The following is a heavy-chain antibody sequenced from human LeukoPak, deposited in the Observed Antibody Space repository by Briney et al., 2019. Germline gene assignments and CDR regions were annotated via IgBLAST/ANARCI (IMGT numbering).Heavy chain of an antibody. CDR2: ISAYNGNT. Sequence: GASVKVSCKASGYTFTSYGISWVRQAPGQGLEWMGWISAYNGNTTYAQKLQGRVTMTTDTSTSTAYMELRSLRSDGTAVYYCARDYGMDIVVVPAAISVTRFDYWGQGTLVTVSS. J-gene: IGHJ4*02. D-gene: IGHD2-2*03. V-gene: IGHV1-18*01. CDR3: ARDYGMDIVVVPAAISVTRFDY. CDR1: GYTFTSYG.